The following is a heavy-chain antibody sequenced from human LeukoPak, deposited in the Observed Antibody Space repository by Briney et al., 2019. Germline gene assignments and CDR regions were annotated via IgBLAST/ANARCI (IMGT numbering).Heavy chain of an antibody. CDR2: IYYSGST. CDR3: AGLYYYGSGSYYRPYDY. D-gene: IGHD3-10*01. Sequence: SETLSLTCTVSGGSISSSSYYWSWIRQPPGKGLEWIGYIYYSGSTYYNPSLKSRVTISVDTSKNQFSLKLSSVTAADTAVYYCAGLYYYGSGSYYRPYDYWGQGTLVTVSS. CDR1: GGSISSSSYY. V-gene: IGHV4-30-4*01. J-gene: IGHJ4*02.